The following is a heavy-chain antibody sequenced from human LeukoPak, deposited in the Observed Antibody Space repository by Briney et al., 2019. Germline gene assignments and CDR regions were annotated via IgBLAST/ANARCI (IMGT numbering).Heavy chain of an antibody. D-gene: IGHD6-13*01. CDR1: GGSISSSNW. CDR3: ARPPGIAAAWFDP. J-gene: IGHJ5*02. Sequence: PSGTLSLTCAVSGGSISSSNWWSWVRQPPGKGLEWIGEIYHSGSTNYNPSLKSRVTISVDTSKDQFSLKLTSVTAADTAVYYCARPPGIAAAWFDPWGQGTLVTVSS. CDR2: IYHSGST. V-gene: IGHV4-4*02.